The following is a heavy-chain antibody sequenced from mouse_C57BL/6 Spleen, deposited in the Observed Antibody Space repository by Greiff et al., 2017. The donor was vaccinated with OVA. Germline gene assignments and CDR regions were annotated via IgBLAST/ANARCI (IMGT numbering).Heavy chain of an antibody. CDR1: GYTFTSYW. J-gene: IGHJ3*01. CDR3: ARGELGHFAY. D-gene: IGHD4-1*01. V-gene: IGHV1-69*01. Sequence: QVQLQQPGAELVMPGASVKLSCKASGYTFTSYWMHWVKQRPGQGLEWIGEIDPSDSYTNYNQKFKGKSTLTVDKSSSTAYMQLSSLTSEDSAVYCCARGELGHFAYWGQGTLVTVSA. CDR2: IDPSDSYT.